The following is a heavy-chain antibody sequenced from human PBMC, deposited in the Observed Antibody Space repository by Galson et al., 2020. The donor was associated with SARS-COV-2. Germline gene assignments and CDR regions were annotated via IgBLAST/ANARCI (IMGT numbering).Heavy chain of an antibody. CDR1: GFTFNNYA. CDR2: ISGSGDRS. D-gene: IGHD1-26*01. Sequence: GGSLRLSCAASGFTFNNYAMSWVRQAPGKGLEWVSGISGSGDRSFYADSVKGRFTISRDNSKNTLHLQMNSLRVEDTAVYYCAKDRVGAGGFYYLDYWGQGTLVTVSS. V-gene: IGHV3-23*01. CDR3: AKDRVGAGGFYYLDY. J-gene: IGHJ4*02.